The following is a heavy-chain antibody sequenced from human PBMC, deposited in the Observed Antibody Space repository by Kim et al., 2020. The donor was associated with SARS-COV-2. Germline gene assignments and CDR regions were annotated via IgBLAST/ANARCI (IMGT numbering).Heavy chain of an antibody. Sequence: ADSVKGRFTITRDNAKNSLYLQMNSLRAEDTAVYYCARDGVTDPYYYFDYWGQGTLVTVSS. CDR3: ARDGVTDPYYYFDY. D-gene: IGHD5-18*01. V-gene: IGHV3-11*05. J-gene: IGHJ4*02.